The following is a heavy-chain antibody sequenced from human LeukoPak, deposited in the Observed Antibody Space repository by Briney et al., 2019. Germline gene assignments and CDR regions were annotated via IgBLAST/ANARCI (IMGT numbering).Heavy chain of an antibody. CDR3: AQGSGGYCSGGSCYIDY. D-gene: IGHD2-15*01. CDR1: GFTFSSYA. CDR2: ISYDGSNK. J-gene: IGHJ4*02. Sequence: PGGSLRLSCAASGFTFSSYAMSWVRQAPGKGLEWVAVISYDGSNKYYADSVKGRFTISRDNSKNTLYLQMNSLGAEDTAVYYCAQGSGGYCSGGSCYIDYWGQGTLVTVSS. V-gene: IGHV3-30*18.